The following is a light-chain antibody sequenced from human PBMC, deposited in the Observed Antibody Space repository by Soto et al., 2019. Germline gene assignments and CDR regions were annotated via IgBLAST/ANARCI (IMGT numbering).Light chain of an antibody. Sequence: QSALTQPDSVSGSPGQSITIACTGTSSDVGGYNYVSWYQEHPGKAPKLMIYDVSNRPSGVSNRFSGSKSGNTASLTISGLQAEDEADYYCSSYTTDSTYVFGTGTKLTVL. V-gene: IGLV2-14*01. CDR2: DVS. CDR3: SSYTTDSTYV. J-gene: IGLJ1*01. CDR1: SSDVGGYNY.